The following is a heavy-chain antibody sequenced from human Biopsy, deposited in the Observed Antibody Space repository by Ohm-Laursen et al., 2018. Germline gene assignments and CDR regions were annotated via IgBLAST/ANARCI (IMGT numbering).Heavy chain of an antibody. Sequence: GSLRLSCAASGFTFRSCSMSWVRQAPGKGLECASVINGSGGSTYYADPVKGRFTISRDNSKNALYLQMNSLRAEDTAMYYCARDLYDFCGGCPFDPWGQGTLVTVS. D-gene: IGHD3-3*01. V-gene: IGHV3-23*01. CDR1: GFTFRSCS. J-gene: IGHJ5*02. CDR2: INGSGGST. CDR3: ARDLYDFCGGCPFDP.